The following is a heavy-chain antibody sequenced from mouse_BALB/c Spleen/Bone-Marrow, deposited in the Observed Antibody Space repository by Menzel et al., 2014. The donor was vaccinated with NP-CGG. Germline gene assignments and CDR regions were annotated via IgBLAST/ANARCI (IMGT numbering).Heavy chain of an antibody. V-gene: IGHV5-17*02. CDR2: ISSGSSTI. D-gene: IGHD1-1*01. J-gene: IGHJ2*01. CDR1: GFTFSSFG. CDR3: ASSHYGYFDY. Sequence: EVHLVESGGGLVQPGGSRKLSCAASGFTFSSFGMHWVRQAPEKGLEWVAYISSGSSTIYYADTVKGRFTISRDNPKNPLFLQMTSLRSEDTAMYYCASSHYGYFDYWGQGTTLTVSS.